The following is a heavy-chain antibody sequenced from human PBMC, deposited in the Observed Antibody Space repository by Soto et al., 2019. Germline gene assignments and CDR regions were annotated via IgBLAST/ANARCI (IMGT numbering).Heavy chain of an antibody. CDR2: IYYSGST. J-gene: IGHJ4*02. Sequence: LSLTCTVSGGSISSYYWSWIRQPPGKGLEWIGYIYYSGSTNYNPSLKSRVTISVDTSKNQFSLKLSSVTAADTAVYYCARQVTSGTSLYYFDYWGQGTLVTVSS. CDR1: GGSISSYY. D-gene: IGHD1-7*01. CDR3: ARQVTSGTSLYYFDY. V-gene: IGHV4-59*01.